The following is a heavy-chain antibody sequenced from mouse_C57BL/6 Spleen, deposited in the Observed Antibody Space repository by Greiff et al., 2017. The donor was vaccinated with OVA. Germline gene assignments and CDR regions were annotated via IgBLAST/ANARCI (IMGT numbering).Heavy chain of an antibody. CDR3: ARLLPYYFDY. J-gene: IGHJ2*01. V-gene: IGHV5-6*01. Sequence: EVHLVESGGDLVKPGGSLKLSCAASGFTFSSYGMSWVRQTPDKRLEWVATISSGGSYTYYPDSVKGRFTISRDNATSTLYLQMSSLKSEDTAMYYCARLLPYYFDYWGQGTTLTVSS. CDR1: GFTFSSYG. CDR2: ISSGGSYT.